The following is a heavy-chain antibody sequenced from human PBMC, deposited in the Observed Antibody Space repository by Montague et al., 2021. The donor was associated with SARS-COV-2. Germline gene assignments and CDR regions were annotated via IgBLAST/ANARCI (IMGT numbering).Heavy chain of an antibody. Sequence: SETLSLTCTVSGGSISSRSYYWGRHRQPQGKGLEWIGSKNYSGSTYSYPPLKSPVTISVATTKNQFSLKPSTVTAAATAVYYCARSWGQWLLWGYYFDYWGQGTLVTVSS. CDR2: KNYSGST. CDR3: ARSWGQWLLWGYYFDY. CDR1: GGSISSRSYY. V-gene: IGHV4-39*01. D-gene: IGHD6-19*01. J-gene: IGHJ4*02.